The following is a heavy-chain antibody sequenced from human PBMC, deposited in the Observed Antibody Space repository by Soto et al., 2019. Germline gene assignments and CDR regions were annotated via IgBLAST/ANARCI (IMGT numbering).Heavy chain of an antibody. J-gene: IGHJ4*02. CDR3: ARKSLIAAADPYFDY. CDR2: IYYSGST. CDR1: GGSISSYY. V-gene: IGHV4-59*01. Sequence: KTSETLSLTCTVSGGSISSYYWSWIRQPPGKGLEWIGYIYYSGSTNYNPSLKSRVTISVDTSKNQFSLKLSSVTAADTAVYYCARKSLIAAADPYFDYWGQGTLVTVSS. D-gene: IGHD6-13*01.